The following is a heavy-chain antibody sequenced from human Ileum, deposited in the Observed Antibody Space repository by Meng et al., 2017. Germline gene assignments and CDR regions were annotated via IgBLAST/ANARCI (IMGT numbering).Heavy chain of an antibody. CDR2: IYHSGST. D-gene: IGHD6-13*01. CDR1: GYSISSGYY. CDR3: ARVRSSQMYYFDY. Sequence: SETLSLTCTVSGYSISSGYYWGRIRQPPGEGLEWIGNIYHSGSTYYNPSLKSRVTISIDTSKNQFSLKLSSVTAADTAVYYCARVRSSQMYYFDYWGQGALVTVSS. V-gene: IGHV4-38-2*02. J-gene: IGHJ4*02.